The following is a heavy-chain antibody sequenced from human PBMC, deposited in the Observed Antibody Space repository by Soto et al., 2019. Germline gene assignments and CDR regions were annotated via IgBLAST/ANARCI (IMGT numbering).Heavy chain of an antibody. D-gene: IGHD3-10*01. CDR2: VDPNSGGT. Sequence: QVHLVQSGAEVKKPGASVKVSCKASGYTFTVYFVHWVRQAPGLGLEWMGWVDPNSGGTNYSQKFQGRVTMTRDTSISTAYMELSRLRSDDTAVYFCARASTYGERDYWGQGTLVTVSS. CDR1: GYTFTVYF. V-gene: IGHV1-2*02. J-gene: IGHJ4*02. CDR3: ARASTYGERDY.